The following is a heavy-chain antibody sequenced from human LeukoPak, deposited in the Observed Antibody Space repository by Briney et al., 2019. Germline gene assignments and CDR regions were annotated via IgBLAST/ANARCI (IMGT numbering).Heavy chain of an antibody. J-gene: IGHJ6*03. CDR1: GGSFSGYY. V-gene: IGHV4-34*01. Sequence: PSETLSLTCAVYGGSFSGYYWTWIRQAPGKGLEWIGEINPSGRIAYNPSLKSRLTISVDASKNQFSLNLRSLTAADTAVYYCARGRQEVSMIVVVMTAVSYYLDVWGKGTTVTVS. CDR2: INPSGRI. CDR3: ARGRQEVSMIVVVMTAVSYYLDV. D-gene: IGHD3-22*01.